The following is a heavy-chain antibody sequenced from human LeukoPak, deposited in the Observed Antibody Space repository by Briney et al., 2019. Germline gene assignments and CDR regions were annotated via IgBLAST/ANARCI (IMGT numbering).Heavy chain of an antibody. D-gene: IGHD3-22*01. Sequence: KSSETLSLTCAVSGGSISSRSYYWAWVRQPPGKGLEWIGNIFFRGSTYYNPSLKTRVSISVDTSKNQFSLKLSSVTAADTAVYYCARDSLYFDESGSYPWGQGTLVTVSS. CDR1: GGSISSRSYY. CDR3: ARDSLYFDESGSYP. CDR2: IFFRGST. J-gene: IGHJ5*02. V-gene: IGHV4-39*07.